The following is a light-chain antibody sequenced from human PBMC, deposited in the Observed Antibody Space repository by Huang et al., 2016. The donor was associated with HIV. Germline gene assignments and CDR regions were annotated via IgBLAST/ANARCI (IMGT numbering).Light chain of an antibody. CDR1: QSISSN. V-gene: IGKV3-15*01. J-gene: IGKJ1*01. Sequence: EIVMTQSPATLSVSPGERATLSCRASQSISSNLAWYRQNPGQAPWLLIYGASTRAPGVPARFSGSGSGTEFTLTISSLQSEDFAVYYCQQYNNWPRTFGQGTKVEI. CDR3: QQYNNWPRT. CDR2: GAS.